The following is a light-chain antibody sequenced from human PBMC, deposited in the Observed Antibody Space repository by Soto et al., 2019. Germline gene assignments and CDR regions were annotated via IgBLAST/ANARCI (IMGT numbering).Light chain of an antibody. J-gene: IGKJ1*01. CDR2: DTS. V-gene: IGKV3-15*01. Sequence: EIVLTQSPATLSLSPGERATLSCRASQSVSSYLAWYQQKPGQAPRLLIYDTSTRATGVPTRFSGSRSGAEFTLTISSLQSEDFAVYYCQQYNNWPKMFGQGTKVDIK. CDR3: QQYNNWPKM. CDR1: QSVSSY.